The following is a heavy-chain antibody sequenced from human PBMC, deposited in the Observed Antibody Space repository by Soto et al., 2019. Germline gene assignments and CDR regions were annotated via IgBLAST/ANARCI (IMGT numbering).Heavy chain of an antibody. CDR1: GYSISTGYY. CDR2: IYHSGRT. J-gene: IGHJ1*01. D-gene: IGHD3-16*01. V-gene: IGHV4-38-2*02. CDR3: VRDGGSTELQY. Sequence: QVQLQESGPGLVKASETLSLTCAVSGYSISTGYYWGWIRQPPGKGLEWIGSIYHSGRTLYNPSLKSRVTISVDTSKNQFSLMLNSVTATDTAVYYCVRDGGSTELQYWGQGTLVIVSS.